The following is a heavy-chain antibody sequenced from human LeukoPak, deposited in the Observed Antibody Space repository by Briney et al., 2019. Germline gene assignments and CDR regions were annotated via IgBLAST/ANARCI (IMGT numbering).Heavy chain of an antibody. CDR2: IRYDGSNK. V-gene: IGHV3-30*02. CDR1: GFTFSSYG. Sequence: PGGSLRLSCAASGFTFSSYGMHWVRQAPGKGLEWVAFIRYDGSNKYYADSVKGRFNISRDNSKDTLYLQMNSLRAEDTAVYYCAKRGSMVRGVVTYYYYYYMDVWGKGTTVTISS. J-gene: IGHJ6*03. D-gene: IGHD3-10*01. CDR3: AKRGSMVRGVVTYYYYYYMDV.